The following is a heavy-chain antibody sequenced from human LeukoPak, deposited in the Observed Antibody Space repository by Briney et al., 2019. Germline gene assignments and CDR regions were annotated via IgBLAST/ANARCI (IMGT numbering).Heavy chain of an antibody. D-gene: IGHD3-10*01. CDR2: INHSGST. Sequence: SETLSLTCTVSGGSLSSSSYYWGWIRQPPGKGREGIGEINHSGSTNYNPSLKSRVTISVDTSKNQFSLKLSSVTAADTAVYYCARPGSRWSSPHYYFDYWGQGTLVTVSS. V-gene: IGHV4-39*07. CDR1: GGSLSSSSYY. J-gene: IGHJ4*02. CDR3: ARPGSRWSSPHYYFDY.